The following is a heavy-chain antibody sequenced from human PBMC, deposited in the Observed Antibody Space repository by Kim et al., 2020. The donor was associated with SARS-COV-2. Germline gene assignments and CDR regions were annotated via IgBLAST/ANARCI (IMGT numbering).Heavy chain of an antibody. J-gene: IGHJ3*02. CDR3: ARQIYHGSSSWSRPPDYDAFDI. Sequence: GESLKISCKGSGYSFTSYWIGWVRQMPGKGLEWMGIIYPGDSDTRYSPSFQGQVTISADKSISTAYLQWSSLKASDTAMYYCARQIYHGSSSWSRPPDYDAFDIWGQGTMVTVSS. CDR2: IYPGDSDT. D-gene: IGHD6-13*01. V-gene: IGHV5-51*01. CDR1: GYSFTSYW.